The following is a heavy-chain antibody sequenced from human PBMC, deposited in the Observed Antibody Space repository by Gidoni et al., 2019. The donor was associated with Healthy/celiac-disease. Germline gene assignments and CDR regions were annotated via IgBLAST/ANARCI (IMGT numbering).Heavy chain of an antibody. V-gene: IGHV3-30*18. Sequence: VQLVESGGGVVQPGRALRLSCAASGFTFSSYGMHWVRQAPGKGLEWVAVISYDGSNKYYADSVKGRFTISRDNSKNTLYLQMNSLRAEDTAVYYCAKGDVEYAFDIWGQGTMVTVSS. CDR3: AKGDVEYAFDI. D-gene: IGHD3-3*01. CDR2: ISYDGSNK. J-gene: IGHJ3*02. CDR1: GFTFSSYG.